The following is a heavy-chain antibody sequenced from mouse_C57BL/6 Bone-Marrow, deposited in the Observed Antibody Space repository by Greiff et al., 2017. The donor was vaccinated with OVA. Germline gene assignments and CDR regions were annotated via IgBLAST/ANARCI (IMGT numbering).Heavy chain of an antibody. D-gene: IGHD1-1*01. V-gene: IGHV1-59*01. CDR2: IDPSDSYT. Sequence: VQLQQSGAELVRPGTSVKLSCKASGYTFTSYWMHWVKQRPGQGLEWIGVIDPSDSYTNYNQKFKGKATLTVDTSSSTAYMQLSSLTSEDSAVYYCARPLYYYGSHYFDYWGQGTTLTVSS. CDR1: GYTFTSYW. J-gene: IGHJ2*01. CDR3: ARPLYYYGSHYFDY.